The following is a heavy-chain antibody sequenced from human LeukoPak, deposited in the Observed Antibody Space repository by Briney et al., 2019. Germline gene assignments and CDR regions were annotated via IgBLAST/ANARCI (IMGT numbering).Heavy chain of an antibody. CDR2: FDPEDGET. CDR3: ATPSIVGATTFDY. CDR1: GYTLTELS. V-gene: IGHV1-24*01. D-gene: IGHD1-26*01. J-gene: IGHJ4*02. Sequence: ASVKVSCKVSGYTLTELSMHWLRQAPGKGLEWMGGFDPEDGETIYAQKFQGRVTMTEDTSTDTAYMELSSLRSEDTAVYYCATPSIVGATTFDYWGQGTLVTVSS.